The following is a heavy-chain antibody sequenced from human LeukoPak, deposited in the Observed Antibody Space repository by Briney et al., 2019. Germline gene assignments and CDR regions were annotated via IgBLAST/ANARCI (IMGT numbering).Heavy chain of an antibody. D-gene: IGHD3-9*01. CDR2: IYYSGST. J-gene: IGHJ6*04. CDR1: GGSISSGGYY. CDR3: ARDYPDILTGMDV. Sequence: SQTLSLTCTVSGGSISSGGYYWSWIRQHPGKGLEWIGYIYYSGSTYYNPSLKSRVTISVDTSKNQFPLKLSSVTAADTAVYYCARDYPDILTGMDVWGKGTTVTVSS. V-gene: IGHV4-31*03.